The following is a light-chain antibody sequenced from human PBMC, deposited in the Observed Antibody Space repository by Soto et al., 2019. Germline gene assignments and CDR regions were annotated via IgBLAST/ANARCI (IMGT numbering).Light chain of an antibody. V-gene: IGLV1-44*01. CDR1: SSNIGSNT. CDR2: SNN. CDR3: AAWDDSLNGDVV. J-gene: IGLJ2*01. Sequence: QSVLTQPPSASGIPGQRVTISCSGSSSNIGSNTVNWYQQLPGTAPKLLIYSNNQRPSGVPDRFSGSKSGTSASLAISGLQSEDEADYYCAAWDDSLNGDVVFGGGTKLTVL.